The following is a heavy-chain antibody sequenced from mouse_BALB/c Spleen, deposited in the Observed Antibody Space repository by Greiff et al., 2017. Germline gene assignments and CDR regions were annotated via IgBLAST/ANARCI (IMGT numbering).Heavy chain of an antibody. Sequence: DVMLVESGGGLVQPGGSLKLSCAASGFTFSSYTMSWVRQTPEKRLEWVAYISNGGGSTYYPDTVKGRFTISRDNAKNTLYLQMSSLKSEDTAMYYCARHHYGYEGVDYWGQGTTLTVSS. CDR2: ISNGGGST. J-gene: IGHJ2*01. D-gene: IGHD1-2*01. CDR3: ARHHYGYEGVDY. CDR1: GFTFSSYT. V-gene: IGHV5-12-2*01.